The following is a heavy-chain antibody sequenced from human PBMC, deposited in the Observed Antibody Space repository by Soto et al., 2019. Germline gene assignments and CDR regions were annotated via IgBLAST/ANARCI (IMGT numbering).Heavy chain of an antibody. Sequence: PGGSLRLSCAASGFTFSSYAMTWVRQAPGKGLEWVSAISGSGGNTYYADSVKGRFTISRDNSKNTLFFQMNSLRVEDTAIYYCAGPYYVDTAMGQNYWGQGTLVTVSS. V-gene: IGHV3-23*01. CDR1: GFTFSSYA. CDR2: ISGSGGNT. CDR3: AGPYYVDTAMGQNY. D-gene: IGHD5-18*01. J-gene: IGHJ4*02.